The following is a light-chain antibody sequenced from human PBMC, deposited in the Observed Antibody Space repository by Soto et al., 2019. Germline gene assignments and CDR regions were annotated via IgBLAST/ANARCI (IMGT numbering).Light chain of an antibody. Sequence: QSALTQPRSVSGSPGQSVTISCTGTSSDVGGYHYVTWYQQYPGKAPKVMIYDVKTRPSGVPDRFSGSKSGNTASLTISGLQAEDESDYYCCSSAGDYTFVFGPGTKLTVL. J-gene: IGLJ1*01. CDR1: SSDVGGYHY. CDR3: CSSAGDYTFV. V-gene: IGLV2-11*01. CDR2: DVK.